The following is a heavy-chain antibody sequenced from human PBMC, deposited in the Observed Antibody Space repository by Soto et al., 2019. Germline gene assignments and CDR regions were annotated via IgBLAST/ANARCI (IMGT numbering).Heavy chain of an antibody. CDR3: ARDLRRNSGSYFAY. J-gene: IGHJ4*02. D-gene: IGHD1-26*01. Sequence: GGSLRLSCAASGFRFSDYHMSWIRQAPGKGLEWISYIDSSGGYTNYADSVKGRFTISRDNAKNSLYLQASSLRAKDTVIYYCARDLRRNSGSYFAYWAQGTPVPVSS. CDR1: GFRFSDYH. CDR2: IDSSGGYT. V-gene: IGHV3-11*05.